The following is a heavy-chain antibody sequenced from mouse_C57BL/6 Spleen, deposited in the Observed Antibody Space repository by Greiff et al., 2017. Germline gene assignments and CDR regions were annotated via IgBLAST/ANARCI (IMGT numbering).Heavy chain of an antibody. CDR3: ARSGDEGTLYAMDY. D-gene: IGHD3-1*01. CDR2: INPNNGGT. J-gene: IGHJ4*01. CDR1: GYTFTDYY. Sequence: EVQLQQSGPELVKPGASVKISCKASGYTFTDYYMNWVKQSHGKSLEWIGDINPNNGGTSYNQKFKGKATLTVDKSSSTAYMELRSLTSEDSAVYYCARSGDEGTLYAMDYWGQGTSVTVSS. V-gene: IGHV1-26*01.